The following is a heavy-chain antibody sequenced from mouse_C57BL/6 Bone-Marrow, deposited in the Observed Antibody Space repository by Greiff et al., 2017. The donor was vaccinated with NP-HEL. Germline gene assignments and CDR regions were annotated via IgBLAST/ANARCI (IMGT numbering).Heavy chain of an antibody. V-gene: IGHV1-69*01. CDR1: GYTFTSYW. CDR2: IDPSDSYT. Sequence: QVQLQQPGAELVMPGASVKLSCKASGYTFTSYWMHWVKQRPGQGLEWIGEIDPSDSYTNYNQKFKGKSTLTVDKSSSTAYMQLSSLTSADSAVYYGARDNYDYPAWFAYWGQGTLVTVSA. J-gene: IGHJ3*01. D-gene: IGHD2-4*01. CDR3: ARDNYDYPAWFAY.